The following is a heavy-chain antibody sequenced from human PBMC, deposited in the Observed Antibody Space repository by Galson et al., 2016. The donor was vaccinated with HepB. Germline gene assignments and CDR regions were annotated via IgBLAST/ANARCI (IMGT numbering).Heavy chain of an antibody. CDR1: AFSFSSYW. D-gene: IGHD3-22*01. V-gene: IGHV3-7*05. Sequence: SLRLSCAASAFSFSSYWMTWVRQAPGKGLEWVANINKDGSEENYADSVKGRFTISRDNAKNSLYLQMNGLRAKDTAVYYCARGGWFYYDTSDDAGDFWGQGILVTVSS. CDR2: INKDGSEE. CDR3: ARGGWFYYDTSDDAGDF. J-gene: IGHJ4*02.